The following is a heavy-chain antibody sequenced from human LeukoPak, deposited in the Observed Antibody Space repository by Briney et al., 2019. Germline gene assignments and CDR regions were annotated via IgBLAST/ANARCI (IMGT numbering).Heavy chain of an antibody. CDR3: ARVQLPSYYYGMDV. Sequence: ASLKVSCKASGYTFTSYDINWVRQAPGQGLEWMGWISAYNGNTNYAQKLQGRVTMTTDTSTSTAYMELRSLRSDDTAVYYCARVQLPSYYYGMDVWGQGTTVTVSS. D-gene: IGHD2-2*01. CDR2: ISAYNGNT. CDR1: GYTFTSYD. V-gene: IGHV1-18*01. J-gene: IGHJ6*02.